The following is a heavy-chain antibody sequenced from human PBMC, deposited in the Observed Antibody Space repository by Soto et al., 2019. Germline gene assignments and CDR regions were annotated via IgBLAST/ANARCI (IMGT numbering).Heavy chain of an antibody. V-gene: IGHV1-2*04. Sequence: ASVKVSCKASGYTFTGYYMHWVRQAPGQGLEWMGWINPNSGGTNYAQKFQGWVTMTRDTSISTAYMELSRLRSDDTAVYYCARGIAAAGSAYYYYYGMDVWGQGTTVTVSS. J-gene: IGHJ6*02. CDR1: GYTFTGYY. CDR3: ARGIAAAGSAYYYYYGMDV. CDR2: INPNSGGT. D-gene: IGHD6-13*01.